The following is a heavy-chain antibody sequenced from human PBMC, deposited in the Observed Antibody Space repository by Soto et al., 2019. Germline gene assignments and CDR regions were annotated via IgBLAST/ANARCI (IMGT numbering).Heavy chain of an antibody. D-gene: IGHD3-10*01. Sequence: QVQLVQSGPEVRKPGASVKVSCEASGYTFTTSGISWVRQVPGQGLEWMGWISTDNGDTNSAQNFQGRVLMTADTSTGTAYMEVMSLKSDDTAVYHCARQGRWPYNNSGLDVWGQGTTVTVSS. CDR2: ISTDNGDT. CDR3: ARQGRWPYNNSGLDV. J-gene: IGHJ6*02. V-gene: IGHV1-18*01. CDR1: GYTFTTSG.